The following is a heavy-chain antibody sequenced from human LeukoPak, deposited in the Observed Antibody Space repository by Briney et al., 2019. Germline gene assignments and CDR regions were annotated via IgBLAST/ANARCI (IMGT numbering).Heavy chain of an antibody. D-gene: IGHD5-12*01. CDR2: IKHDGSEI. CDR1: GFTFSNYW. CDR3: ARDRGHSGYDLYDY. Sequence: PGGSLRLSCAASGFTFSNYWMGWVRQAQGKGLEGVANIKHDGSEIHYVDFVKGRFTISRDTAKDSLYLQMNSLRAEDTAVYYCARDRGHSGYDLYDYWGQGTLVTVSS. V-gene: IGHV3-7*01. J-gene: IGHJ4*02.